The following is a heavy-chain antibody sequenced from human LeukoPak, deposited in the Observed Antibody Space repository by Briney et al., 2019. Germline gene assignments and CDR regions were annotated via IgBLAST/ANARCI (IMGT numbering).Heavy chain of an antibody. Sequence: SQTLSLTCTVSGGSISSGGYYWSWIRQPPGKGLEWIGYIYHSGSTYYNPSLKSRVTISVDRSKNQFSLKLSSVTAADTAVYYCARDRIAAGAFDIWGQGTMVTVSS. CDR2: IYHSGST. V-gene: IGHV4-30-2*01. CDR1: GGSISSGGYY. D-gene: IGHD6-25*01. J-gene: IGHJ3*02. CDR3: ARDRIAAGAFDI.